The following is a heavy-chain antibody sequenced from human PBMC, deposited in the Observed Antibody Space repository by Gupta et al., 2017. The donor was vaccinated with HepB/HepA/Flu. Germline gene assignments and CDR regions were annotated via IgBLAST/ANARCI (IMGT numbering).Heavy chain of an antibody. V-gene: IGHV3-21*01. CDR3: ARDRGVDSSGWYDY. CDR1: GFTFSRYS. CDR2: ISSSSSYI. D-gene: IGHD6-19*01. Sequence: EVQLVESGGGLVKPGGSLRLSCAASGFTFSRYSMNWVRQAPGKGLEWVSSISSSSSYIYYADSVKGRFTISRDNAKNSLYLQMNSLRAEDTAVYYCARDRGVDSSGWYDYWGQGTLVTVSS. J-gene: IGHJ4*02.